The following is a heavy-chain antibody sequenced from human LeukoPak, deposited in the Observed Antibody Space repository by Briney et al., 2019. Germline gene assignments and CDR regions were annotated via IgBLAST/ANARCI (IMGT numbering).Heavy chain of an antibody. Sequence: PGGSLRLSCAASGFTFSSYEMNWVRQAPGKGLDWVSYISSSGSTIYYADSVKGRFTISRDNAKNSLCLQMNSLRAEDTAAYYCAKDRSSSWTWTIDYWGQGTLVTVSS. CDR1: GFTFSSYE. CDR2: ISSSGSTI. V-gene: IGHV3-48*03. J-gene: IGHJ4*02. CDR3: AKDRSSSWTWTIDY. D-gene: IGHD6-13*01.